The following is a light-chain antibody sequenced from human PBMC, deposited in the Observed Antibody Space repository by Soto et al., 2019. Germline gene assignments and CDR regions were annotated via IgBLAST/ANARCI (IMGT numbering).Light chain of an antibody. CDR1: QSISSY. CDR3: QQSYSTVYT. J-gene: IGKJ2*01. CDR2: AAS. Sequence: DIQMTQSPSSLSASVGDRVSITCRASQSISSYLNWYQQKPGKAPNLLIYAASSLQSGVPSRFSGSGSGTDFTLTISSLQPEDFATYYCQQSYSTVYTFGQGTKLEIK. V-gene: IGKV1-39*01.